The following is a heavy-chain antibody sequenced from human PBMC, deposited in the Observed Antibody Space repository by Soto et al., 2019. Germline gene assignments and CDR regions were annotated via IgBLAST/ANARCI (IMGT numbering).Heavy chain of an antibody. CDR1: GFTFNNYD. D-gene: IGHD6-13*01. V-gene: IGHV3-30*03. J-gene: IGHJ5*02. CDR2: ISYDGNNE. Sequence: GGSLRLSCAASGFTFNNYDMHWVRQAPGQGLEWVALISYDGNNEYCADSVKGRFTISRDNSKNTLYLQMNSLRAEDTAVYYCARHPERIAQIGWFDPWGQGTLVTVSS. CDR3: ARHPERIAQIGWFDP.